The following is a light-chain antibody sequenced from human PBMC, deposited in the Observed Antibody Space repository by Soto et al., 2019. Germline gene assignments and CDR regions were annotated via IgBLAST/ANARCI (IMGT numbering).Light chain of an antibody. Sequence: EIVLTQSPGTLSLSPGERATLSCRASQSVSSSLAWYQQKPGQAPRLLIYGASSRATGIPDRFSGSGSGPDFTPTISRLEPEDFAVYFCQHYGSSRTFGQGTKVEIK. CDR3: QHYGSSRT. J-gene: IGKJ1*01. V-gene: IGKV3-20*01. CDR2: GAS. CDR1: QSVSSS.